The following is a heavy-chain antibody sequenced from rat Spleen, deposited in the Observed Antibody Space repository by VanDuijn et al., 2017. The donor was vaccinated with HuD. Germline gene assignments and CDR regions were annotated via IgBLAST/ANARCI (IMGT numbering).Heavy chain of an antibody. CDR3: ARLRPPYWYVMDA. D-gene: IGHD1-7*01. J-gene: IGHJ3*01. CDR2: ISYEGSST. Sequence: EVQLVESGGGLVQPGRSLKLSCAASGFTFSNYYMAWVRQAPKKGLEWVASISYEGSSTYYGDSVKGRFTISRDNAKSTLYLQMNSLRSEDTATYYCARLRPPYWYVMDAWGQGTLVTVSS. CDR1: GFTFSNYY. V-gene: IGHV5-22*01.